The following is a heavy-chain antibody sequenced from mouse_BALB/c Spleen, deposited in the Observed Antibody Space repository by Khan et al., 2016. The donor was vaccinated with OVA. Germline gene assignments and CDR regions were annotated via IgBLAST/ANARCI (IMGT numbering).Heavy chain of an antibody. V-gene: IGHV1S41*01. D-gene: IGHD1-1*01. CDR2: IGPGSSNS. J-gene: IGHJ4*01. Sequence: DLVKPGTSVKLSCKASGYTFTSYWINWIQQRPGQGLEWIGRIGPGSSNSYYSEMFKGKAALTVDTSSTTAYIQLSSLSSEDSAVYFCARENYYGRNYYAMDYWGAGTSVTVSS. CDR1: GYTFTSYW. CDR3: ARENYYGRNYYAMDY.